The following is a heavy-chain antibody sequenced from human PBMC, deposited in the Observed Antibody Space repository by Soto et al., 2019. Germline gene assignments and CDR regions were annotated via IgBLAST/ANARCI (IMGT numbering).Heavy chain of an antibody. J-gene: IGHJ6*03. CDR3: AREYSSSSYYYYYMDV. CDR2: IYYSGST. Sequence: QVQLQESGPGLVKPSETLSLTCTVSGGSISSYYWSWIRQPPGKGLEWIGYIYYSGSTNYNPSINSRVTISVDTSKNQFSLTLSSVTAADTAVYYCAREYSSSSYYYYYMDVWGKGTTVTVSS. CDR1: GGSISSYY. D-gene: IGHD6-6*01. V-gene: IGHV4-59*01.